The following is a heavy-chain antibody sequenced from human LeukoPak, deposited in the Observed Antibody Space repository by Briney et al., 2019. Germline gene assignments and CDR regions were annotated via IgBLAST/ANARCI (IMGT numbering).Heavy chain of an antibody. J-gene: IGHJ4*02. CDR2: IYYSGST. CDR1: GGSFSGYY. Sequence: SGTLSLTCAVYGGSFSGYYWSWIRQPPGKGLEWIGYIYYSGSTNYNPSLKSRVTISVDTSKNQFSLKLSSVTAADTAVYYCARESPGGYDDDYWGQGTLVTVSS. V-gene: IGHV4-59*01. D-gene: IGHD5-12*01. CDR3: ARESPGGYDDDY.